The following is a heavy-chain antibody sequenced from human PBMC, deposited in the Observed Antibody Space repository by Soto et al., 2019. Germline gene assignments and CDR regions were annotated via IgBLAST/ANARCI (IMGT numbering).Heavy chain of an antibody. CDR2: IIPILGIA. J-gene: IGHJ4*02. V-gene: IGHV1-69*08. Sequence: QVQLVQSGAEVKKPGSSVKVSCKASGGTFSSYTISWVRQAPGQGLEWMGRIIPILGIANYAQKFQGRVTITADKYTSTAYMELSSLRSEDTAVYYCARDGGIGTTAQKFDYWGQGTLVTVSS. CDR1: GGTFSSYT. D-gene: IGHD4-4*01. CDR3: ARDGGIGTTAQKFDY.